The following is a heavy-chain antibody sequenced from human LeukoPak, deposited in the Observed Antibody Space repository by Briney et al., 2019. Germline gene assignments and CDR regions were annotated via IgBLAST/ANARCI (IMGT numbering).Heavy chain of an antibody. V-gene: IGHV3-23*01. J-gene: IGHJ4*02. CDR1: GFTFSSYA. CDR2: ISGSGGST. Sequence: PGGSLRLSCAASGFTFSSYAMSWVRQAPGKGLEWVSAISGSGGSTYYADSVKGRYTISRDNAKNSVYLQMKSLSADDTAVYYCAIFGGYSGYDLFDYWGQGALVTVSS. CDR3: AIFGGYSGYDLFDY. D-gene: IGHD5-12*01.